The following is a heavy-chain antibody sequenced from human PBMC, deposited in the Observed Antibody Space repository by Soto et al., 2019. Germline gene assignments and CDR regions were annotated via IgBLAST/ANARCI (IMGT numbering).Heavy chain of an antibody. CDR3: ARVKGSGYHNWFDP. J-gene: IGHJ5*02. CDR2: INPNSGGT. Sequence: ASVKVSCKDSGYTFTGYYMHWVRQAPGQGLEWMGWINPNSGGTNYAQKLQGRVTMTTDTSTSTAYMELRSLRSDDTAVYYCARVKGSGYHNWFDPWGQGTLVTGSS. CDR1: GYTFTGYY. V-gene: IGHV1-2*02. D-gene: IGHD3-22*01.